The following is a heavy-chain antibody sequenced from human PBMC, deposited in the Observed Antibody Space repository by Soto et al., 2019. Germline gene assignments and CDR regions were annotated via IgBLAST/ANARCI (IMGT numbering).Heavy chain of an antibody. CDR3: TTDTAVTGSWNYYYRMDV. CDR2: VKSKTDGETV. CDR1: GFTFSNAW. D-gene: IGHD6-13*01. V-gene: IGHV3-15*01. J-gene: IGHJ6*01. Sequence: GGSLRLSCAGSGFTFSNAWMSWVRQAPGKGLEWVGRVKSKTDGETVDYAAPVKGRFTISRDDSKNTTYLQMNSLKTEDTAVYYCTTDTAVTGSWNYYYRMDVWGQGTTVT.